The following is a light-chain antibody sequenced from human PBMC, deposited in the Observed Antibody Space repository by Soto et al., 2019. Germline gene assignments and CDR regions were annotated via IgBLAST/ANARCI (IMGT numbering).Light chain of an antibody. CDR2: DAS. V-gene: IGKV3-11*01. Sequence: EIVLTQSPGTLSLSPGERATLSCRASQSVSSYLAWYQQKPGQAPRLLIYDASNRATGIPARFSGSGSGTDFTLTISSLEPEDFAVYYCQQRSYWLTFGGGTKVDIK. J-gene: IGKJ4*01. CDR3: QQRSYWLT. CDR1: QSVSSY.